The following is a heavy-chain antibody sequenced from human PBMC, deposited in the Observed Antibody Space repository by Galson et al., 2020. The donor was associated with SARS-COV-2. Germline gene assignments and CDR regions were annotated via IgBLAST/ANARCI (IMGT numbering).Heavy chain of an antibody. V-gene: IGHV3-30*04. CDR1: GFTFSSYA. J-gene: IGHJ5*02. CDR3: ARDRVGNYNWFDP. CDR2: ISYDGSNK. Sequence: GSLRLSCAASGFTFSSYAMHWVRQAPGKGLEWVAVISYDGSNKYYADSVKGRFTISRDNSKNTLYLQMNSLRAEDTAVYYCARDRVGNYNWFDPWGQGTLVTVSS. D-gene: IGHD1-26*01.